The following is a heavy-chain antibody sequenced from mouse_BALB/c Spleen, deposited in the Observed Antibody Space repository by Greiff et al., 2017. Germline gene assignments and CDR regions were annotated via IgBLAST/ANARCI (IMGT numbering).Heavy chain of an antibody. J-gene: IGHJ2*01. CDR1: GFTFSSYT. Sequence: DVMLVESGGGLVKPGGSLKLSCAASGFTFSSYTMSWVRQTPEKRLEWVAYISNGGGSTYYPDTVKGRFTISRDNAKNTLYLQMSSLKSEDTAMYYCARHEGDYYGSSTHYFDYWGQGTTLTVSS. D-gene: IGHD1-1*01. CDR3: ARHEGDYYGSSTHYFDY. CDR2: ISNGGGST. V-gene: IGHV5-12-2*01.